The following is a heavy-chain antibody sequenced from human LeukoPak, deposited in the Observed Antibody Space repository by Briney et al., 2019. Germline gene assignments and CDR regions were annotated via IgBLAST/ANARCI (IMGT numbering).Heavy chain of an antibody. CDR1: GGTFSSYA. Sequence: ASVKVSCRASGGTFSSYAISWVRQAPGQGLEWMGRIIPILGIANYAQKFQGRVTITADKSTSTAYMELSSLRSEDTAVYYCVRGDNYYDSSGSHNWGQGTLVTVSS. CDR2: IIPILGIA. CDR3: VRGDNYYDSSGSHN. V-gene: IGHV1-69*04. J-gene: IGHJ4*02. D-gene: IGHD3-22*01.